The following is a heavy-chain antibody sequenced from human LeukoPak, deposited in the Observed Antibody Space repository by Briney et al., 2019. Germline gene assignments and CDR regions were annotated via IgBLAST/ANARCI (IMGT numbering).Heavy chain of an antibody. CDR2: IKQDGSEK. J-gene: IGHJ3*02. CDR3: ARRNTVTLFNAFDI. V-gene: IGHV3-7*01. CDR1: EFTFSNFW. D-gene: IGHD4-17*01. Sequence: PGGSLRLSCAASEFTFSNFWMSWVRQAPGKGPEWVANIKQDGSEKYYVDSVKGRFTISRDNAETSLHLQMNSLRAEDTAVYYCARRNTVTLFNAFDIWGQGTMVTVSS.